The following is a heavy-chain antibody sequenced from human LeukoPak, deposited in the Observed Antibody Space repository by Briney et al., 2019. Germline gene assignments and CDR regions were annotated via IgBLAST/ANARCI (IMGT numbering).Heavy chain of an antibody. CDR1: GFTVSSNS. Sequence: PGGSLRLSCTVSGFTVSSNSMSWVRQAPGKGLEWVSFIYSGGNTHYSDSVKGRFTISRDNAKSTLYLQMNSLRADDTAVYYCARVRGGSGRSYAADAFDIWGQGTMVTVSS. J-gene: IGHJ3*02. CDR3: ARVRGGSGRSYAADAFDI. CDR2: IYSGGNT. D-gene: IGHD1-26*01. V-gene: IGHV3-53*01.